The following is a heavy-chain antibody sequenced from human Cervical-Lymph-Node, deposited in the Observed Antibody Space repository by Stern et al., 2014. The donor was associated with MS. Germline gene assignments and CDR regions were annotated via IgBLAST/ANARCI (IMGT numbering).Heavy chain of an antibody. J-gene: IGHJ4*02. V-gene: IGHV3-30*18. D-gene: IGHD2-2*02. Sequence: QVQLVESGGGVVQPGGSLRLSCVASGFPFTTSGMHWVRQAPGKGLAWVAVISYDGRNQYYGDSVKGRFTISRDNSKNTVYLQMNSLRPEDTAVYYCANAAALSCRSPSCYKAFEYWGQGILVTVSS. CDR3: ANAAALSCRSPSCYKAFEY. CDR2: ISYDGRNQ. CDR1: GFPFTTSG.